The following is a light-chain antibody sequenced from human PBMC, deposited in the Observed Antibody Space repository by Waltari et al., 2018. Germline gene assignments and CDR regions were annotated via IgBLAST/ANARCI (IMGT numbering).Light chain of an antibody. CDR1: GNDVGGYDY. J-gene: IGLJ1*01. Sequence: QSVLTQPASVSGSPGQSITISCTGSGNDVGGYDYVSWYQQHPGKAPELPIYDVDRRPSGASTRFSGSKSGNTASLTISGLQPEDEADYYCSSYTVGNTLYVFGTGTTVTVL. V-gene: IGLV2-14*03. CDR2: DVD. CDR3: SSYTVGNTLYV.